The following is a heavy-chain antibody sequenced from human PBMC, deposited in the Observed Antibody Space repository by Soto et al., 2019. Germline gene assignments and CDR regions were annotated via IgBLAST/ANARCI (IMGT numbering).Heavy chain of an antibody. V-gene: IGHV3-23*01. CDR1: GFTFSSYA. J-gene: IGHJ6*02. CDR3: ANLPADKPHYYYYYGMDV. Sequence: LXLSCAASGFTFSSYAMSWVRQAPVKGLEWVSAISGSGGSTYYADSVKGRFTISRDNSKNTLYLQMNSLRAEDTAVYYCANLPADKPHYYYYYGMDVWGQGTTVTVSS. CDR2: ISGSGGST. D-gene: IGHD2-2*01.